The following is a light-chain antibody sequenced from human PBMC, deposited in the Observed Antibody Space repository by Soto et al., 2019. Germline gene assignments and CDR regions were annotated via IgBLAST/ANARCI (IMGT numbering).Light chain of an antibody. CDR2: DAS. J-gene: IGKJ1*01. Sequence: DIQTTQSPSTLSGSVGDRVTITCRASQTISSWLAWYQQKPGKAPKLLIYDASTLESGVPSRFSGSRSGTEFTLTISSLQPDDFATYYCQQYNSYSWTFGQGTKVDIK. CDR1: QTISSW. V-gene: IGKV1-5*01. CDR3: QQYNSYSWT.